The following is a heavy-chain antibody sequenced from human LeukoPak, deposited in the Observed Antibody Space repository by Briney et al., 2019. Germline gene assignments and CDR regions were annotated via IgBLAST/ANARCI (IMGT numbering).Heavy chain of an antibody. D-gene: IGHD3-22*01. Sequence: TGGSLRLSCAASGFTFSSYAMSWVRKAPGKGLGWVSAFSGSGGSTYYADSVKGRFTISRDNSKNTLYLQMNSLRAEDTAVYYCATGGGGRDYYDSSGYYLLISRYYFDYWGQGTLVTVSS. CDR1: GFTFSSYA. CDR2: FSGSGGST. CDR3: ATGGGGRDYYDSSGYYLLISRYYFDY. V-gene: IGHV3-23*01. J-gene: IGHJ4*02.